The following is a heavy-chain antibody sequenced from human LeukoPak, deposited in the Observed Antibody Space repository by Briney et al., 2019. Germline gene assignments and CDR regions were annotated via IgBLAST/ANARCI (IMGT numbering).Heavy chain of an antibody. V-gene: IGHV3-23*01. CDR2: ISGSGGST. CDR1: GFTFSSYA. J-gene: IGHJ5*02. D-gene: IGHD6-13*01. CDR3: AKVRSGSSWYSRSPFDP. Sequence: GGSLRLSCAASGFTFSSYAMSWVRQAPGKGLEWVSAISGSGGSTYYADSVKGRFTISRDNSKNTLYLQMNSLRAEDTAVYYCAKVRSGSSWYSRSPFDPWGQGTLVTVSS.